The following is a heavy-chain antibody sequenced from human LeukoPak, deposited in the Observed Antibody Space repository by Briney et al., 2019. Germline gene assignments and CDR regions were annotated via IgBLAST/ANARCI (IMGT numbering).Heavy chain of an antibody. J-gene: IGHJ4*02. CDR3: ARANSMGSGSYSNFDY. CDR1: GGSFSGYY. V-gene: IGHV4-34*01. CDR2: INHSGST. D-gene: IGHD3-10*01. Sequence: PSETLSLTCAVYGGSFSGYYWSWIRQPPGKGLEWIGEINHSGSTIYNPSLKSRVTISVDTSKNQFSLKLSSVTAADTAVYYCARANSMGSGSYSNFDYWGQGPRSPSPQ.